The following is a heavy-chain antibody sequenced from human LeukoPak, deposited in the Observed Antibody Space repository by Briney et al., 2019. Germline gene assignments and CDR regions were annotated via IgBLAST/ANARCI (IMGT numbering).Heavy chain of an antibody. V-gene: IGHV1-3*01. CDR1: GYTFTSYA. D-gene: IGHD6-19*01. CDR2: INAGNGNT. CDR3: ARERSVAGTSGWFDP. Sequence: GASVKVSCKASGYTFTSYAMHWVRQAPGQRLEWMGWINAGNGNTKYSQKFQGRVTITRDTSASTAYMELSSLRSEDTAVYYCARERSVAGTSGWFDPWGQGTLVTVSS. J-gene: IGHJ5*02.